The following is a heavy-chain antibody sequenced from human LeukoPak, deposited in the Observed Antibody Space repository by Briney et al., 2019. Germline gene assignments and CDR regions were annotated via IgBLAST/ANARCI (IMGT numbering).Heavy chain of an antibody. D-gene: IGHD3-16*01. CDR1: GGSFSGYY. Sequence: PSETLSLTCDVSGGSFSGYYWSWIRQPPGEGLEWSGEISHSGTTNYNPSLKSRVSMSVGASSTQFSLIMTSVTAADTAVYYCATSGWNGGGGFDPWGQGTLVIVSS. CDR3: ATSGWNGGGGFDP. V-gene: IGHV4-34*01. CDR2: ISHSGTT. J-gene: IGHJ5*02.